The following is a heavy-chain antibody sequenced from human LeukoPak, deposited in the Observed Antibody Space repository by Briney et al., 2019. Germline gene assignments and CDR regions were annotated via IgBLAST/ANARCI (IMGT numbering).Heavy chain of an antibody. J-gene: IGHJ4*02. CDR1: GFTFSSYG. CDR2: IKSKVDGGAT. V-gene: IGHV3-15*01. CDR3: SGAVSAGGSSYGDPSYGV. D-gene: IGHD5-18*01. Sequence: PGRSLRLSCAASGFTFSSYGMHWVRQAPGKGLEWVGRIKSKVDGGATDYAAPVKGRFTISRDDSASTLYLQMNSLKTEDTGLYYCSGAVSAGGSSYGDPSYGVWGQGTLVTVSS.